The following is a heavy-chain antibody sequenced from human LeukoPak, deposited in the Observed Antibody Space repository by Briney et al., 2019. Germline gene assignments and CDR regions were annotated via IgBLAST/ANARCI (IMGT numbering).Heavy chain of an antibody. D-gene: IGHD3-22*01. V-gene: IGHV3-23*01. Sequence: GGSLRLSCAASGFTFSSYAMSWVRQARGKGLQWVSTISGSDGSTYYADSVKGRFTISRDNSKNTLYLQMNSLRAEDTAVYYCATDYYDSSGYHPFCRYWGQGTLVTVSS. CDR1: GFTFSSYA. CDR3: ATDYYDSSGYHPFCRY. J-gene: IGHJ4*02. CDR2: ISGSDGST.